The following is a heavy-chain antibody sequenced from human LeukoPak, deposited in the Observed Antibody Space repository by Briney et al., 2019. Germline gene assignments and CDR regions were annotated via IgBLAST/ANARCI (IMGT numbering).Heavy chain of an antibody. J-gene: IGHJ4*02. CDR2: ISANGGRT. CDR1: GLTFSGYV. D-gene: IGHD2-8*02. Sequence: GGSLRLSCAASGLTFSGYVMSWARQAPGEGLEWVAAISANGGRTYYTESVKGHFTISRDNSKNTLSLQMNSPRADDTAVYYCAKGPERRGFCSGSACYSDCWGQGTLVTVSS. V-gene: IGHV3-23*01. CDR3: AKGPERRGFCSGSACYSDC.